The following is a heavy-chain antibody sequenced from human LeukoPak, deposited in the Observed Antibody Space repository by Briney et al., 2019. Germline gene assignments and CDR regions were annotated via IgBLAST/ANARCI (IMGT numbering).Heavy chain of an antibody. CDR1: GGSISSYY. V-gene: IGHV4-59*01. J-gene: IGHJ3*02. CDR3: AKDRDDSSGYYPLDAFDI. CDR2: IYYSGST. D-gene: IGHD3-22*01. Sequence: SETLSVTCTVSGGSISSYYWSCIRQPPGKGLEWIGHIYYSGSTNYNPSLKSRVTISVHTSKNQFSLKLSSVTAADTAVYYCAKDRDDSSGYYPLDAFDIWGQGTMVTVSS.